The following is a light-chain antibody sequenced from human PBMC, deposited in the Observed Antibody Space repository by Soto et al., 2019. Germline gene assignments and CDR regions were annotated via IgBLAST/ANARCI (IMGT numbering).Light chain of an antibody. CDR1: QSVSNNY. V-gene: IGKV3-11*01. J-gene: IGKJ3*01. CDR3: QQRSNWPPFS. CDR2: DAS. Sequence: EIVLTQSPGTLSLSPGERATLSCGASQSVSNNYLAWYQQKPGQAPRLLIYDASNRATGIPARFSGSGSGTDFTLTISSLEPEDFAVYYCQQRSNWPPFSFGPGTKVDI.